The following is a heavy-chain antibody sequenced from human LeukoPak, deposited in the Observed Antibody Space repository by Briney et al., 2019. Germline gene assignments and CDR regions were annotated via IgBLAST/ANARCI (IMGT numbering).Heavy chain of an antibody. D-gene: IGHD1-26*01. CDR1: GGSISSYY. CDR3: ARSWYNGNYHGAFNM. CDR2: VYYSGST. Sequence: SETLSLTCTVSGGSISSYYWSWIRQPPGKGLEWIGYVYYSGSTNYNPSLKSRVTISVDTSKNQFSLNLNSVTAADTAVYYCARSWYNGNYHGAFNMWDEGTVVTVTS. V-gene: IGHV4-59*08. J-gene: IGHJ3*02.